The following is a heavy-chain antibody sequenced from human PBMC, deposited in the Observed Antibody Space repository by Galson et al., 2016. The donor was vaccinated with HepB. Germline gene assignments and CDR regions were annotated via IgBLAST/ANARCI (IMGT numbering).Heavy chain of an antibody. Sequence: SVKVSCKASGYTFTSYIMHWVRQAPGQRLEWMGWINAGNGNTKYSQKFQARVTTTRDTSASTAYMELSSLRSEDTAVFYCATIAGATTYWGQGTLVTVSS. CDR2: INAGNGNT. J-gene: IGHJ4*02. CDR3: ATIAGATTY. V-gene: IGHV1-3*01. CDR1: GYTFTSYI. D-gene: IGHD1-26*01.